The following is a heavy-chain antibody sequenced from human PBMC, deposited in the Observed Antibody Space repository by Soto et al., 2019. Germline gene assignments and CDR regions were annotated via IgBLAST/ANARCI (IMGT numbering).Heavy chain of an antibody. V-gene: IGHV4-31*03. CDR1: GGSISSGGYY. CDR3: ARSDPNNGDYTVKPLYRY. J-gene: IGHJ4*02. D-gene: IGHD4-17*01. CDR2: IYYSGST. Sequence: PSETLSLTCTVSGGSISSGGYYWRWIRQNPGKGLEWIGYIYYSGSTYYNPSLKSRVTISVDTSKNQFSLKLSSVTAADTAVYYCARSDPNNGDYTVKPLYRYWGQGTLVTVSS.